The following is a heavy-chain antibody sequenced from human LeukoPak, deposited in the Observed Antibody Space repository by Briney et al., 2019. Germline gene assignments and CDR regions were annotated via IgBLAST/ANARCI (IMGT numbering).Heavy chain of an antibody. V-gene: IGHV3-30*03. J-gene: IGHJ4*02. Sequence: GRSLRLSCAASGFTFSSYGMHWVRQAPGKGLEWVAVISYDGSNKYYADSVKGRFTISRDNSKNTLYLQMNSLRAEDTAVYYCARGVVRRVLLDYWGQGTLVTVSS. CDR3: ARGVVRRVLLDY. CDR2: ISYDGSNK. D-gene: IGHD3-10*01. CDR1: GFTFSSYG.